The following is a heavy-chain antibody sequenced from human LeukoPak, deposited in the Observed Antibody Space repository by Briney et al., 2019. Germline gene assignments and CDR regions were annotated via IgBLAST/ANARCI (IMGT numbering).Heavy chain of an antibody. V-gene: IGHV3-7*01. CDR1: GFTFSSYA. D-gene: IGHD3-22*01. CDR3: AREWGSSGYLNYYFDY. CDR2: IKQDGSEK. Sequence: GGSLRLSCAASGFTFSSYAMSWVRQAPGKGLEWVANIKQDGSEKYYVDSVKGRFTISRDNAKNSLYLQMNSLRAEDTAVYYCAREWGSSGYLNYYFDYWGQGTLVTVSS. J-gene: IGHJ4*02.